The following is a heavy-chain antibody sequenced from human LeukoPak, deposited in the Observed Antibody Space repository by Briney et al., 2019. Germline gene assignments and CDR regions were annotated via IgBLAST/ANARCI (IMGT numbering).Heavy chain of an antibody. CDR1: GGSISSYY. V-gene: IGHV4-59*01. D-gene: IGHD5-24*01. Sequence: PSETLSLTCTVSGGSISSYYWSWIRQPPGKGLEWIGYIYYSGSTNYNPSLKSRVTISVDTSKNQFSLKLSSVTAADTAVYYCARDFETNLDYWGQGTLVTVSS. CDR2: IYYSGST. J-gene: IGHJ4*02. CDR3: ARDFETNLDY.